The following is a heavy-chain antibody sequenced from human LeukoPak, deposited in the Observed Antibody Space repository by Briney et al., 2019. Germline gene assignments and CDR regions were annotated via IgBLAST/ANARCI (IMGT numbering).Heavy chain of an antibody. Sequence: ASVKVSCKAPGYTFTSYDINWVRQATGQGLEWMGWMNPNSGNTGYAQKFQGRVTMTRNTSISTAYMELSSLRSEDTAVYYCARVPHYDSSGYPLSEDYWGQGTLVTVSS. CDR2: MNPNSGNT. CDR1: GYTFTSYD. CDR3: ARVPHYDSSGYPLSEDY. J-gene: IGHJ4*02. D-gene: IGHD3-22*01. V-gene: IGHV1-8*01.